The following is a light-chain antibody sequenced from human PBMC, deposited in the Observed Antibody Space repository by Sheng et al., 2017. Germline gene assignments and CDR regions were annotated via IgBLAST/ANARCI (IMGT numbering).Light chain of an antibody. J-gene: IGLJ2*01. Sequence: QSALTQPPSASGSPGQSVTISCTGTSSDVANYNYVSWYQQHPGKAPKLMIFEVSKRPSGVPDRFSGSKSGNTASLTVSGLQAEDEADYYCSSYAGSNNYVVFGGGTKLTVL. V-gene: IGLV2-8*01. CDR3: SSYAGSNNYVV. CDR1: SSDVANYNY. CDR2: EVS.